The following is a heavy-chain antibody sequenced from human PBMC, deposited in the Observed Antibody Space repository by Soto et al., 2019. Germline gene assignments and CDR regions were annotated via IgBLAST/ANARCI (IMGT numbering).Heavy chain of an antibody. Sequence: PSETLSLTCTVSGGSISSSSYYWGWIRQPPGKGLEWIGSIYYSGSTYYNPSLKSRVTISVDTSKNQFSLKLSSVTAADTAVYYCARRLDRSSWYSGNRYYFDYWGQGTLVTVSS. D-gene: IGHD6-13*01. CDR1: GGSISSSSYY. J-gene: IGHJ4*02. CDR3: ARRLDRSSWYSGNRYYFDY. CDR2: IYYSGST. V-gene: IGHV4-39*01.